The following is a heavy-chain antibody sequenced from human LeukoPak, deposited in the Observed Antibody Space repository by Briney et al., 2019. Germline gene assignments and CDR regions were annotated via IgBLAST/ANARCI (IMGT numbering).Heavy chain of an antibody. D-gene: IGHD2-2*02. CDR2: ISYDGSNK. CDR3: ATYHRRIVVVPTAIEAYFDY. CDR1: GFTFSSYG. V-gene: IGHV3-30*03. J-gene: IGHJ4*02. Sequence: GGSLRLSCAASGFTFSSYGMHWVRQAPGKGLEWVAVISYDGSNKYYADSVKGRFTISRDNSKNTLYLQMNSLRAEDTAIYYCATYHRRIVVVPTAIEAYFDYWGQGTLVTVSS.